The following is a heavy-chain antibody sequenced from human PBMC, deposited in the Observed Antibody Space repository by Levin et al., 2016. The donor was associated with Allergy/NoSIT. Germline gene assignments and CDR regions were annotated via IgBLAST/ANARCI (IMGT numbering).Heavy chain of an antibody. CDR2: IYPGDSDT. Sequence: VRQMPGKGLEWMGIIYPGDSDTKYSPSFQGQVTISADRSIKTAYLQWSSLKASDTAIYYCARHYDGAVATFGLDVWGQGTTVTVSS. J-gene: IGHJ6*02. CDR3: ARHYDGAVATFGLDV. V-gene: IGHV5-51*01. D-gene: IGHD5-12*01.